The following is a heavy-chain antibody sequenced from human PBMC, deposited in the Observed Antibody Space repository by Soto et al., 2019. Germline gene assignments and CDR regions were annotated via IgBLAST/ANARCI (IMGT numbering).Heavy chain of an antibody. CDR3: ARGPFGCISTCCYRGRAIYGMDF. CDR2: IYYSGST. CDR1: GGSISSYY. D-gene: IGHD2-2*01. Sequence: SETLSLTCTVSGGSISSYYWSWIRQPPGKGLEWIGYIYYSGSTNYNPSLKSRVTISVDTSKNQFSLKLSSVTAADTAVYYCARGPFGCISTCCYRGRAIYGMDFWGQGTXVTVSS. J-gene: IGHJ6*02. V-gene: IGHV4-59*01.